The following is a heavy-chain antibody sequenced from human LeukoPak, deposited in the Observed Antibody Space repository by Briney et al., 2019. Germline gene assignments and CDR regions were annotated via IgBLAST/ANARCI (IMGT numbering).Heavy chain of an antibody. D-gene: IGHD3-22*01. V-gene: IGHV3-48*03. CDR3: ARVRGYYDSSGYNPLWY. CDR2: ISSSGSTI. CDR1: GFTFSSYE. J-gene: IGHJ4*02. Sequence: GGSLRLSCAASGFTFSSYEMNWVRQAPGKGLEWVSYISSSGSTIYYADSVKGRFTISRDNAKNSLYLQMNSLGAEDTAVYYCARVRGYYDSSGYNPLWYWGQGTLVTVSS.